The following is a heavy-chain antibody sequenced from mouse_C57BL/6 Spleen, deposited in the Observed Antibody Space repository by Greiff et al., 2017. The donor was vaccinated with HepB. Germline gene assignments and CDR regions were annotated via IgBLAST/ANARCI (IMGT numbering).Heavy chain of an antibody. CDR1: GFNIKDDY. CDR3: TTSLTGPFAY. CDR2: IDPENGDT. D-gene: IGHD4-1*01. V-gene: IGHV14-4*01. Sequence: EVQLQQSGAELVRPGASVKLSCTASGFNIKDDYMHWVKQRPEQGLEWIGWIDPENGDTEYASKFQGKATITADTSSNTAYLQLSSLTSEDTAVYYCTTSLTGPFAYWGQGTLVTVSA. J-gene: IGHJ3*01.